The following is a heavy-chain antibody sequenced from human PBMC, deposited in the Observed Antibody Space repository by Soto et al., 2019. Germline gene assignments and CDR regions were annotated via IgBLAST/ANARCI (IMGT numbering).Heavy chain of an antibody. D-gene: IGHD3-10*01. Sequence: VQLVQSGAEVKEPGASVKVSCQASGYTFTGHVIHWVRQAPGKGLEWMGSINPNSGLRTYAERFRGRVTMTRDMSSRTVYMDLSSLTFDDTAVYYCARESYTHEGFDLWGQGKTVTVSS. CDR1: GYTFTGHV. J-gene: IGHJ3*01. CDR3: ARESYTHEGFDL. V-gene: IGHV1-2*02. CDR2: INPNSGLR.